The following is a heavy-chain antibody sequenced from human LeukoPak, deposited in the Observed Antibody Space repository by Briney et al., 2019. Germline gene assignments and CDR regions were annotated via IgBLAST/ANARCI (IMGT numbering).Heavy chain of an antibody. CDR3: ARGTRVNYFDD. V-gene: IGHV4-59*08. J-gene: IGHJ4*02. Sequence: SETLSLTCTVSFGSINSYYWSWIQQPPGKGLEWIGYIYYSGSTNYNPSLKSRVTISVDTSKNQFSLKLSSVTAADTAIYYCARGTRVNYFDDWGQGTLVTVSS. CDR1: FGSINSYY. CDR2: IYYSGST. D-gene: IGHD3-10*01.